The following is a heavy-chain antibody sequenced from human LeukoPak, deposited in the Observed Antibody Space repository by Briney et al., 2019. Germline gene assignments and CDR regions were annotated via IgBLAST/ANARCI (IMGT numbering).Heavy chain of an antibody. D-gene: IGHD3-10*01. Sequence: SVTVSCTASGGTFSSYAISWVRQAPGQGLEWMGGIIPIFGTANYAQKFQGRVTITADESTSTAYMELSSLRSEDTAVYYCARDVTMVRGVIIKGYNWFDPWGQGTLVTVSS. V-gene: IGHV1-69*13. CDR1: GGTFSSYA. CDR2: IIPIFGTA. CDR3: ARDVTMVRGVIIKGYNWFDP. J-gene: IGHJ5*02.